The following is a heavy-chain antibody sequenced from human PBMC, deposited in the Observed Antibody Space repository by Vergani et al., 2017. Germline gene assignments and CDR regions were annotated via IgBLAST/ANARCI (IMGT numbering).Heavy chain of an antibody. D-gene: IGHD2-15*01. J-gene: IGHJ6*04. CDR3: AGVRGGGRYGMDV. V-gene: IGHV1-69*01. Sequence: QLQLVQSGAEVKKPRSSVKVSCKASGGTFSSYAISWVRQAPGQGLEWMGGIIPVFGTANYAQKFQCRVTITADESTRTAYMELSSLRSEDTAVYYCAGVRGGGRYGMDVWGKGTTVTVSS. CDR1: GGTFSSYA. CDR2: IIPVFGTA.